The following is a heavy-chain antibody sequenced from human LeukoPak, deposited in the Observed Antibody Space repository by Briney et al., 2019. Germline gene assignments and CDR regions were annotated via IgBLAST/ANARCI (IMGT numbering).Heavy chain of an antibody. J-gene: IGHJ4*02. V-gene: IGHV4-59*08. Sequence: PSETLSLTCTASGDSISSYYWSWIRQPPGKGLEWIGYIYYTGSTNYNPSLKSRVTISVDTSKNQFSLRLSSVTAADTAVYYCARHDLWNHPPDYWGQGTLVTVSS. D-gene: IGHD3-3*01. CDR1: GDSISSYY. CDR3: ARHDLWNHPPDY. CDR2: IYYTGST.